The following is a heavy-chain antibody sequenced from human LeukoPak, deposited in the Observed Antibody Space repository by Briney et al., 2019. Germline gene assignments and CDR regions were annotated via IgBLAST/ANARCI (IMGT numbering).Heavy chain of an antibody. D-gene: IGHD3-10*01. J-gene: IGHJ5*02. V-gene: IGHV1-3*03. CDR2: INPGNGNT. CDR1: GNTFSSYT. CDR3: ARGDGSGSYVWLAP. Sequence: AASVKVSCKASGNTFSSYTMNWVRQAPGQRLEWMGWINPGNGNTKYSQEFQGRVTITRDTSASTAYMELSSLRSEDMAVYYCARGDGSGSYVWLAPWGQGTLVTVSS.